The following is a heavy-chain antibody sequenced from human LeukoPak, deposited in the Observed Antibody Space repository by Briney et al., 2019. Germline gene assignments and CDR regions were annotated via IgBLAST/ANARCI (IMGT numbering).Heavy chain of an antibody. D-gene: IGHD3-10*01. V-gene: IGHV1-69*01. CDR1: GGTFSSYA. CDR2: IIPIFGTA. CDR3: ARDLYYYGSGNWFDP. J-gene: IGHJ5*02. Sequence: SVKVSCKASGGTFSSYAISWVRQAPGQGLEWMGGIIPIFGTANYAQKFQGRVTITADESTSTAYMELSSLRSEDTAVYYCARDLYYYGSGNWFDPWGQGTLVTVSS.